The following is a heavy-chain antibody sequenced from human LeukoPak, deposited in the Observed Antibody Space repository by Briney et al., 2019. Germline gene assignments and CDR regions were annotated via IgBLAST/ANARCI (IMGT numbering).Heavy chain of an antibody. D-gene: IGHD2-15*01. CDR1: GDSVSSNSAA. Sequence: SQTLSLTCAISGDSVSSNSAAWHWLRQSPSRGLEWLGRTYYRSKWYNGYAVSVKSRITINPDTSKNQFSLQLNSVTPEDTAVYYCAREEDDVDAFDIWGQGTMVTVSS. J-gene: IGHJ3*02. V-gene: IGHV6-1*01. CDR2: TYYRSKWYN. CDR3: AREEDDVDAFDI.